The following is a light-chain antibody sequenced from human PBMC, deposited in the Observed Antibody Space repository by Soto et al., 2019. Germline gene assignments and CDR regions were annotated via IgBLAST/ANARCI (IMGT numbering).Light chain of an antibody. Sequence: ETVMTQSPATLSVSPGEGATLSCRASQTINNNLAWYQQKPGQAPRLLIYGASRRATGVPARFRGSGSGTDFTLTISSLQPEDLATYYCQQLNSYPLTFGGGTKVDI. CDR3: QQLNSYPLT. J-gene: IGKJ4*01. CDR1: QTINNN. V-gene: IGKV3-15*01. CDR2: GAS.